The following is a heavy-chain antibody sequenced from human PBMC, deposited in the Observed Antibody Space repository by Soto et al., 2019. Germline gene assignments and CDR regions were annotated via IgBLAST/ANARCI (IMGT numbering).Heavy chain of an antibody. D-gene: IGHD3-22*01. J-gene: IGHJ4*02. CDR1: GFTFSSYG. V-gene: IGHV3-30*18. Sequence: QVQLVESGGGVVQPGRSLRLSCAASGFTFSSYGMHWVRQAPGKGLEWVAVISYDGSNKYYADSVKGRFTISRDNSKNTLYLQMNSLRAEDTAVYYCAKHAGDDSSGYFDSWGQGTLVTVSS. CDR2: ISYDGSNK. CDR3: AKHAGDDSSGYFDS.